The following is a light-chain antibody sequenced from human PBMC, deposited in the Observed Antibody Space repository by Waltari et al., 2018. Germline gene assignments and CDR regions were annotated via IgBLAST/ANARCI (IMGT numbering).Light chain of an antibody. CDR2: DAS. V-gene: IGKV3-11*01. Sequence: EIALTQSPATLSLSPGERATLSCRANQSVYIYLAWYQHKPGQAPRLLIYDASDRATGIPARFSGSVSGTDFTLTISSLEPEDFAVYYCQQRSNWPPSFGGGTKVEIK. J-gene: IGKJ4*01. CDR3: QQRSNWPPS. CDR1: QSVYIY.